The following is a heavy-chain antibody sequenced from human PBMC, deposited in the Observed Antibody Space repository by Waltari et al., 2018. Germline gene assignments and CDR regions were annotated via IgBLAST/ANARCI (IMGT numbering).Heavy chain of an antibody. CDR1: GFAFNKFI. CDR2: ILNDGSDT. CDR3: ARGRSYGMDV. Sequence: QVQLMESGGGVVQPGQSLRLSSAASGFAFNKFIFHWVRQAPGKGLELVASILNDGSDTKYADSVRCRFSISRDNSENTVYLQMDTLNIEDTGVYYCARGRSYGMDVWGPGTAVTVSS. V-gene: IGHV3-30*03. J-gene: IGHJ6*02.